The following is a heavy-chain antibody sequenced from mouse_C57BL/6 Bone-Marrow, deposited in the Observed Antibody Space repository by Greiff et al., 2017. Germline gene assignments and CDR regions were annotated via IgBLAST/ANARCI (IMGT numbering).Heavy chain of an antibody. CDR1: GYTFTSYW. J-gene: IGHJ2*01. V-gene: IGHV1-55*01. D-gene: IGHD1-1*01. CDR2: IYPGSGST. CDR3: ARYTVGDFDY. Sequence: QVQLQQPGAELVKPGASVKMSCKASGYTFTSYWITWVKQRPGQGLEWIGDIYPGSGSTNYNEKFKSKATLTVDKSSSTAYMQLSSLTSEDSAVYYCARYTVGDFDYWGQGTTLTVSS.